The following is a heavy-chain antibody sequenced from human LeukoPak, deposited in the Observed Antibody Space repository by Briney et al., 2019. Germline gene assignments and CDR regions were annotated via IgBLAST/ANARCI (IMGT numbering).Heavy chain of an antibody. V-gene: IGHV1-2*02. D-gene: IGHD5-18*01. Sequence: ASVKVSCKASGYTLSDYYMHWVRQAPGQGLEWMGWINPYSGGTNYVQKFQGRVTMTRDTSISTVYMELNKLTSDDTAVYYCARAYQGLTDIVTTFEYWGQGTLVTVSS. CDR1: GYTLSDYY. J-gene: IGHJ4*02. CDR3: ARAYQGLTDIVTTFEY. CDR2: INPYSGGT.